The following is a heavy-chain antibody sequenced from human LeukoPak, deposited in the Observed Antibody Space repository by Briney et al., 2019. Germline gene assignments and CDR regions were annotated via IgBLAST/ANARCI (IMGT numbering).Heavy chain of an antibody. CDR3: ARVGHYDFWSGYYQVYYYYYYMDV. D-gene: IGHD3-3*01. CDR2: INPNSGGT. Sequence: ASVKVSCKASGYTFTCYYMHWVRQAPGQGLEWMGRINPNSGGTNYAQKFQGRVTMTRDTSISTAYMELSRLRSDDTAVYYCARVGHYDFWSGYYQVYYYYYYMDVWGKGTTVTVSS. V-gene: IGHV1-2*06. J-gene: IGHJ6*03. CDR1: GYTFTCYY.